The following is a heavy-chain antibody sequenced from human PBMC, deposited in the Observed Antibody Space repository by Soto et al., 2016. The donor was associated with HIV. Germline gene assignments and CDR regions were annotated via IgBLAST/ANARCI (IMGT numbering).Heavy chain of an antibody. J-gene: IGHJ4*02. Sequence: EVQLVESGGGLVQPGGSLKLSCAASGFTFSGSAMHWVRQASGKGLEWVGRIRSKANSYATAYAASVKGRFTISRDDSKNTAYLQMNSLKTEDTAVYYCTTLIAAAGTDYWGQGTLVTVSS. V-gene: IGHV3-73*01. CDR2: IRSKANSYAT. CDR1: GFTFSGSA. D-gene: IGHD6-13*01. CDR3: TTLIAAAGTDY.